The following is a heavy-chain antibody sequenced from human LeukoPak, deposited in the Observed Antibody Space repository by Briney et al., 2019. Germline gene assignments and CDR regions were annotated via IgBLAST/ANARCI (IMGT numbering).Heavy chain of an antibody. CDR1: GFIFSSYG. CDR3: PKGTSYCGGDCYPDY. Sequence: PGGSLRLSCAASGFIFSSYGMHWVRQAPGKGLEWVAVISYDGSTKYYADSVRGRFTISRDNSKNTLYLQMNSLRAEDTAVYYCPKGTSYCGGDCYPDYWGQGTLVTVSS. J-gene: IGHJ4*02. V-gene: IGHV3-30*18. CDR2: ISYDGSTK. D-gene: IGHD2-21*02.